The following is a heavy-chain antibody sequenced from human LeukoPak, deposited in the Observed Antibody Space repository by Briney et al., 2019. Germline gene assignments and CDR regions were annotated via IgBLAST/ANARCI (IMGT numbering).Heavy chain of an antibody. CDR1: GFTFSSYA. J-gene: IGHJ6*03. Sequence: PGGSLRLSCAASGFTFSSYAMHWVRQAPGKGLEWVAVISYDGSNKYYADSVKGRFTISRDNSKNTLYLQMNSLRAEDTAVYYCARYAEVAVAGKDAYYYYMDVWGKGTTVTVSS. V-gene: IGHV3-30*04. CDR3: ARYAEVAVAGKDAYYYYMDV. D-gene: IGHD6-19*01. CDR2: ISYDGSNK.